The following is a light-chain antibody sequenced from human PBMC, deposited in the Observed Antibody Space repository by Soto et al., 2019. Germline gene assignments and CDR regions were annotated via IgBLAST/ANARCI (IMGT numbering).Light chain of an antibody. Sequence: DSQMSLSKSCLSASEGERVDLTCQASQGIRNDLGWYQQKPGKAPKLLISAASTLQSGVSSRFSGSGSGTDFTLMISSLQPEDVATYYGQKYNSAPLIFGGGTKVDIK. CDR1: QGIRND. V-gene: IGKV1-27*01. CDR2: AAS. CDR3: QKYNSAPLI. J-gene: IGKJ4*01.